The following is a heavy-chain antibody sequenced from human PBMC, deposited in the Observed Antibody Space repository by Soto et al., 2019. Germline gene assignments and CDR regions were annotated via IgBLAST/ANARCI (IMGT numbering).Heavy chain of an antibody. Sequence: GGSLRLSCAASGLTFSNYAMHWVRQAPGKGLEWVALTSYDGNNEYYTDSVKGRFTISRDNSKNTLFLQMNSPRPEDTAVYYCAKDKGVFNWATSYFDYWGQGALVTVSS. CDR1: GLTFSNYA. V-gene: IGHV3-30*18. D-gene: IGHD1-1*01. J-gene: IGHJ4*02. CDR3: AKDKGVFNWATSYFDY. CDR2: TSYDGNNE.